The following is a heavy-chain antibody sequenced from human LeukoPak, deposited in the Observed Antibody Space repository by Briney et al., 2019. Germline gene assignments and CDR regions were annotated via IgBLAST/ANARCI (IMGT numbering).Heavy chain of an antibody. D-gene: IGHD3-22*01. CDR2: ISAYNGNT. V-gene: IGHV1-18*04. Sequence: ASVKVSSKDSGYTFTSYGISWVRQAPGQGGERMGWISAYNGNTNYAQKLQGRVTMTTDTSMSTAYMELRSLRSDDTAVYYCARDSQTYYEDYWGQGTLVTVSS. CDR1: GYTFTSYG. J-gene: IGHJ4*02. CDR3: ARDSQTYYEDY.